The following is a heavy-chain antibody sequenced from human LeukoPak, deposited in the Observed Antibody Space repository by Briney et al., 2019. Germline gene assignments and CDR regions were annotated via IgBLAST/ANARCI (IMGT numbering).Heavy chain of an antibody. CDR2: ITSGSSYV. Sequence: PGGSLRLSCAASGFTFDDYGMSWVRQAPGKGLEGVSSITSGSSYVYYADSVKGRFTISRDNAKNSLYLQMNSLRAEDTAVYYCARDPYSGSYGDYYYYFMDVWGKGTTVTISS. CDR3: ARDPYSGSYGDYYYYFMDV. V-gene: IGHV3-21*01. D-gene: IGHD1-26*01. J-gene: IGHJ6*03. CDR1: GFTFDDYG.